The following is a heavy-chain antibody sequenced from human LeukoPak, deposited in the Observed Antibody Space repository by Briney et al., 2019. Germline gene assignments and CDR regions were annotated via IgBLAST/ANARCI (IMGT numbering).Heavy chain of an antibody. Sequence: TGGSLRLSCAASGFTFSDYYTTWIRQAPGKGLEWVSYISGSSAYTNYADSVKGRFTISRDNAKNSLYLQMNSLRDEDTAIYYCARDKTGTTYPLFDYWGQGTLVTVSS. J-gene: IGHJ4*02. V-gene: IGHV3-11*06. D-gene: IGHD2/OR15-2a*01. CDR3: ARDKTGTTYPLFDY. CDR2: ISGSSAYT. CDR1: GFTFSDYY.